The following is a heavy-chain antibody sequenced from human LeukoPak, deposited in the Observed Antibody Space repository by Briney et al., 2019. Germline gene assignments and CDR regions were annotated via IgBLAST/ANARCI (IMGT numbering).Heavy chain of an antibody. V-gene: IGHV3-30-3*01. CDR2: ISYDGSNK. CDR1: GFTFSSYA. D-gene: IGHD3-3*01. CDR3: ATPFWSGYYNFDY. Sequence: GRSLRLSCAASGFTFSSYAMHWVRQAPGKGLEWVAVISYDGSNKYYADSVKGRFTISRDNSKNTLYLQMNSLRAEDTAVYYCATPFWSGYYNFDYWGQGTLVTVSS. J-gene: IGHJ4*02.